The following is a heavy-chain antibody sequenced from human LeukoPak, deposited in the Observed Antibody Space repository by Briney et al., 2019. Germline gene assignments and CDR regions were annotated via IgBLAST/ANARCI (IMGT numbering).Heavy chain of an antibody. CDR3: ARVASSGWYRQYYFDY. J-gene: IGHJ4*02. Sequence: ASVKVSCKASGYTFTSCGISWVRQAPGQGLEWMGWISAYNGNTNYAQKLQGRVTMTTDTSASTAYMELRSLRSDDTAVYYCARVASSGWYRQYYFDYWGQGTLVTVSS. CDR2: ISAYNGNT. V-gene: IGHV1-18*01. CDR1: GYTFTSCG. D-gene: IGHD6-19*01.